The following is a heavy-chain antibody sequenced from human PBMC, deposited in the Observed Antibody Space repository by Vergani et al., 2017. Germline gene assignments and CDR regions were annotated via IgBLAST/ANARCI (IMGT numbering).Heavy chain of an antibody. J-gene: IGHJ4*02. Sequence: EVQLVESGGGLVQPGRSLRLSCAASGFTFDDYAMHWVRQAPGKGLEWVSSISWNSGSIDYADSVKGRFTIARDNAKNSLYLPMNGLRVEDTAFYYCAKEKAHTTAPRTYFDGWGRGTLVTVSS. D-gene: IGHD4-17*01. CDR2: ISWNSGSI. CDR3: AKEKAHTTAPRTYFDG. V-gene: IGHV3-9*01. CDR1: GFTFDDYA.